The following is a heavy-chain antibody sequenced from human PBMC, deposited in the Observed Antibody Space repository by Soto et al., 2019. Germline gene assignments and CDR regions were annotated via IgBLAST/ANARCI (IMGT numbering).Heavy chain of an antibody. J-gene: IGHJ6*02. CDR3: AADLGYYDILTGYAHYYYYYGMDV. V-gene: IGHV1-58*01. Sequence: ASVKVSCKASGFTFTSSAVQWVRQARGQRLEWIGRIVVGSGNTSYAQKFQERVTITRDMSTSTAYMELSSLRSEDTAVYYCAADLGYYDILTGYAHYYYYYGMDVWGQGTTVTVSS. CDR1: GFTFTSSA. D-gene: IGHD3-9*01. CDR2: IVVGSGNT.